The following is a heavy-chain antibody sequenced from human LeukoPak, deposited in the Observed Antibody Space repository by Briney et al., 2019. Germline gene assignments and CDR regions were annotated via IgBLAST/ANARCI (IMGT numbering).Heavy chain of an antibody. CDR2: ISNDGGDT. CDR3: DKVSSGYFADL. D-gene: IGHD3-22*01. CDR1: GFIFNTYG. V-gene: IGHV3-23*01. Sequence: GGSLRLSCAASGFIFNTYGLIWVRQAPGKGLEWVSAISNDGGDTQYTDFVEGRFTISRDNSKNTLFLQMSSLTAEDTALYDCDKVSSGYFADLWGQGTLVTASS. J-gene: IGHJ4*02.